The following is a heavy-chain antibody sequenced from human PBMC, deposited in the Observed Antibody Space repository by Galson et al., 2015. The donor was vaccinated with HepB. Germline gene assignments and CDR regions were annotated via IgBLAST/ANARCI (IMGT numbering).Heavy chain of an antibody. CDR2: LTSGSAYI. J-gene: IGHJ4*02. CDR1: GFTLSSYG. D-gene: IGHD3-10*01. V-gene: IGHV3-21*01. Sequence: SLRLSCAASGFTLSSYGMNWVRQAPGKGLEWVSSLTSGSAYIFYADSLKGRFTISRDDAKNSLYLQMNSLRVEDTAVYYCAREGTDYYGSGITNNSDYWGQGTLVTVSS. CDR3: AREGTDYYGSGITNNSDY.